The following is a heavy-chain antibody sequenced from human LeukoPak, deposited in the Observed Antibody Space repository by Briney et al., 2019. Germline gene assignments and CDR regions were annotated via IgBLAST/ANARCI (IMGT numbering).Heavy chain of an antibody. Sequence: KPSETLSLTCAVYGGSFSGYYWSWIRQPPGKGLEWIGEINHSGSTNYNPSLKSRVTISVDTSKNQSSLKLSSVTAADTAVYYCARGRGLAELWLLSTFDYWGQGTLVTVSS. CDR3: ARGRGLAELWLLSTFDY. J-gene: IGHJ4*02. CDR1: GGSFSGYY. D-gene: IGHD5-18*01. V-gene: IGHV4-34*01. CDR2: INHSGST.